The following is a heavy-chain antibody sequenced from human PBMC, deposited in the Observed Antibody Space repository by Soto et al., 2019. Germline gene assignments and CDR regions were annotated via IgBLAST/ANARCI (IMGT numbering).Heavy chain of an antibody. Sequence: SLRLSCAASGFTFSSYGMHWVRQAPGKGLEWVAVISYDGSNKYYADSVKGRFTISRDNSKNTLYLQMNSLRAEDTAVYYCAKGRTGTTSRLGDYWGQGTLVTVSS. CDR2: ISYDGSNK. J-gene: IGHJ4*02. CDR1: GFTFSSYG. CDR3: AKGRTGTTSRLGDY. D-gene: IGHD1-1*01. V-gene: IGHV3-30*18.